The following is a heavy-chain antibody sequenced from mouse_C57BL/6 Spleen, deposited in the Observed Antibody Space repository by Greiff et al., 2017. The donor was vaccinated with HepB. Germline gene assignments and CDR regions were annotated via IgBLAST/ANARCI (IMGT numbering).Heavy chain of an antibody. V-gene: IGHV1-54*01. CDR2: INPGSGGT. CDR3: ARWGSSGPYYTMDY. CDR1: GYAFTNYL. D-gene: IGHD3-2*02. J-gene: IGHJ4*01. Sequence: VKLQESGAELVRPGTSVKVSCKASGYAFTNYLIEWIKQRPGQGLEWIGVINPGSGGTNYNEKFKGKATLTADKSSSTAYMQLSSLTSEDSAVYFCARWGSSGPYYTMDYWGQGTSVTVSS.